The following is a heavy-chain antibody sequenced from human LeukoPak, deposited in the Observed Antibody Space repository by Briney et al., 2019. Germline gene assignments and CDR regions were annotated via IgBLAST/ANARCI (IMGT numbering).Heavy chain of an antibody. CDR1: GSTFSSYN. Sequence: GGSLRLSCAASGSTFSSYNMNWVRQAPGKGLEWVSSISSSNNYIYYADSVKGRFTISRDNAKNSLYLQMNSLRAEDTAVYYCARRSPNYYFDYWGQGTPVTVSS. CDR2: ISSSNNYI. CDR3: ARRSPNYYFDY. J-gene: IGHJ4*02. V-gene: IGHV3-21*01.